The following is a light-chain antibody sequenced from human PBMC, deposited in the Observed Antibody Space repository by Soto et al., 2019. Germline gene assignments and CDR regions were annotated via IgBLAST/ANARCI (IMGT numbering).Light chain of an antibody. V-gene: IGLV2-14*01. J-gene: IGLJ1*01. CDR1: SSDVGGYNY. Sequence: QSALTQPASVSGSPGQSITISCTGNSSDVGGYNYVSWYQQHPGKAPKLMIYHVSNRPSGVSNRFSGSKSDNTASLTISGLQSEDEADYYCNSYTSSSTDVFGTGTKLTVL. CDR2: HVS. CDR3: NSYTSSSTDV.